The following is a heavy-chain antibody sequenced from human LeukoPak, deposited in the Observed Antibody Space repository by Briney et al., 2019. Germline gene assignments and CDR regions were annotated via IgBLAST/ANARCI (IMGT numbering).Heavy chain of an antibody. J-gene: IGHJ3*02. D-gene: IGHD7-27*01. V-gene: IGHV5-51*01. CDR3: ARPRGTGDREEAFDI. CDR2: IYPGDSDT. Sequence: KVSCKASGYTFTSYWIGWVRQMPGKGLEWMGIIYPGDSDTRYSPSFQGQVTISADKSISTAYLQWSSLKASDTAMYYCARPRGTGDREEAFDIWGQGTMVTVSS. CDR1: GYTFTSYW.